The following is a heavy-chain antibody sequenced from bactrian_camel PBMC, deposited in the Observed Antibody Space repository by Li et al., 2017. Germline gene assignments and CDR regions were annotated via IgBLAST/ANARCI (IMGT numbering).Heavy chain of an antibody. J-gene: IGHJ4*01. D-gene: IGHD6*01. Sequence: VQLVESGGGSVPAGGSLRLSCAISGSLVSSVYCMAWFRQAPGKGLEWVSAINKKDGSTYYADSVKGRFTISRDNNPDKLYLRMNSLKPEDTAMYYCAADPTYGGVWSRPDEYTYWGQGTQVTVS. V-gene: IGHV3S1*01. CDR1: GSLVSSVYC. CDR3: AADPTYGGVWSRPDEYTY. CDR2: INKKDGST.